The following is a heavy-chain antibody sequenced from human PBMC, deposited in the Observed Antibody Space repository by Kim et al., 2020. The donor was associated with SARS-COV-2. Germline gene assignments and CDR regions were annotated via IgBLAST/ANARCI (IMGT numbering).Heavy chain of an antibody. CDR3: AKDMKGIAAAGAFYYYYGMDV. D-gene: IGHD6-13*01. V-gene: IGHV3-30*18. Sequence: GGSLRLSCAASGFTFSSYGMHWVRQAPGKGLEWVAVISYDGSNKYYADSVKGRFTISRDNSKNTLYLQMNSLRAEDTAVYYCAKDMKGIAAAGAFYYYYGMDVWGQGTTVTVSS. J-gene: IGHJ6*02. CDR1: GFTFSSYG. CDR2: ISYDGSNK.